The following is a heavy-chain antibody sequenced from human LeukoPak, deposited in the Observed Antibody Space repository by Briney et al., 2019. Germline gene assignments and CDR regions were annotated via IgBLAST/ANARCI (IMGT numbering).Heavy chain of an antibody. J-gene: IGHJ6*02. D-gene: IGHD2-2*01. CDR2: MNPNSGNT. CDR3: ARGIDCSSTSCPRYYYYYYGMDV. V-gene: IGHV1-8*01. Sequence: ASVKVSCTASGYTFTSYDINWVRQATGQGLEWMGWMNPNSGNTGYAQKFQGRVTMTRNTSISTAYMELSSLRSEDTAVYYCARGIDCSSTSCPRYYYYYYGMDVWGQGTTVTVSS. CDR1: GYTFTSYD.